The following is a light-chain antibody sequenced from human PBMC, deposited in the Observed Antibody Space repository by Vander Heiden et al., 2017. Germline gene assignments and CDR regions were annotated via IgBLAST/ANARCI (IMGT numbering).Light chain of an antibody. CDR2: DVS. J-gene: IGLJ2*01. CDR3: SSYTSSFVV. CDR1: SSDVGDYNY. Sequence: QSALTQPASVSGSPGQSITISCTGTSSDVGDYNYVSWHQQHPGKAPKLMIYDVSHRPSGVSNRFSGSKSGNTASLTISGLQAEDEADYYCSSYTSSFVVFGGGTKLTVL. V-gene: IGLV2-14*01.